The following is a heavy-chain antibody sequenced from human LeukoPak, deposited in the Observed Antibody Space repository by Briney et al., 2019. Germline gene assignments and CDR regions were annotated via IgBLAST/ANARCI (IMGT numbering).Heavy chain of an antibody. CDR3: AREGYGEWYGMDV. Sequence: GGSLRLSCVASGFGVSGNYMTWVRQAPGKGLEWVSLIYSGGGTDYADSVKGRFTISRHNSENTVYLQMTTLRPEDTAVYYCAREGYGEWYGMDVWGQGTTVTVS. CDR2: IYSGGGT. J-gene: IGHJ6*02. CDR1: GFGVSGNY. D-gene: IGHD4-17*01. V-gene: IGHV3-53*04.